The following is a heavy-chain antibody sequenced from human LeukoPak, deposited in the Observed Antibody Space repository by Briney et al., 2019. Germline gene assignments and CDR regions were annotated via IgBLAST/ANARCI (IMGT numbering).Heavy chain of an antibody. CDR3: AKALKIWLHSPFDY. CDR1: GGSFSDYY. Sequence: SETLSLTCAVYGGSFSDYYWSWIRQPPGKGLEWIGDIIHSGTTNYNPSFKSRVTISVDTSKKQFSLKMNSVTVADTAVYYCAKALKIWLHSPFDYWGQGTLVTVSS. CDR2: IIHSGTT. V-gene: IGHV4-34*12. J-gene: IGHJ4*02. D-gene: IGHD5-24*01.